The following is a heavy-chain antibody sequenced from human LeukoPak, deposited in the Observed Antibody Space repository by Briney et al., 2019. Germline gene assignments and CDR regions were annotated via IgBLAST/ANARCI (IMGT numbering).Heavy chain of an antibody. CDR3: AKDRSEIVGASDY. Sequence: GGSLRLSCAASGFTFSSYAMSWVRQAPGKGLEWVSAISSSGGSTYYADSVKGRFTISRDNSKNTLYLQMNSLRAEDTAVYYCAKDRSEIVGASDYWGQGTLVTVSS. J-gene: IGHJ4*02. CDR1: GFTFSSYA. CDR2: ISSSGGST. D-gene: IGHD1-26*01. V-gene: IGHV3-23*01.